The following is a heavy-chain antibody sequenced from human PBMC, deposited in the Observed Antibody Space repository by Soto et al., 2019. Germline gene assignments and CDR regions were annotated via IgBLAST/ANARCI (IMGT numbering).Heavy chain of an antibody. J-gene: IGHJ6*04. Sequence: QVQLKQWGAGLLKVSETLSLTCAVVGDSLRGQSWNWIRQSPGKGLEWIGELDQSGGTNYNPSLKRRAIMSDDTSKNQFSLTLTSVTASDKAVYYCAREDSNGWEGERLDVWGKGTTVTVSS. D-gene: IGHD6-19*01. CDR2: LDQSGGT. V-gene: IGHV4-34*01. CDR3: AREDSNGWEGERLDV. CDR1: GDSLRGQS.